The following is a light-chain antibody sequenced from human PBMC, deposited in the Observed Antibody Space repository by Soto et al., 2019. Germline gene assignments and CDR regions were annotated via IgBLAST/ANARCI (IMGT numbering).Light chain of an antibody. Sequence: QSVLTQPASASGSPGQSITISCTGTSSDVGGYNYVSWYQQYAGKAPKLMIYDVSNRPSGVSNRFSGSKSGNTASLTISGLQAEDEADYYCSSYTSSSTLVFGGGTKVTVL. CDR1: SSDVGGYNY. V-gene: IGLV2-14*01. CDR2: DVS. J-gene: IGLJ3*02. CDR3: SSYTSSSTLV.